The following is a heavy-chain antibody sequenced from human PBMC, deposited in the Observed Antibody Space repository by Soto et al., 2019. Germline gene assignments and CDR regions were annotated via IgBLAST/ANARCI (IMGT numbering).Heavy chain of an antibody. D-gene: IGHD3-10*01. CDR1: GYSFTSYW. J-gene: IGHJ6*02. V-gene: IGHV5-10-1*01. CDR2: IDPSDSYT. CDR3: ARHGVGYYGSGSYYNPGYYGMDV. Sequence: GESLKISCKGSGYSFTSYWISWVRQMPGKGLEWMGRIDPSDSYTNYSPSFQGHVTISADKSISTAYLQWSSLKASDTAMYYCARHGVGYYGSGSYYNPGYYGMDVWGQGATVTVS.